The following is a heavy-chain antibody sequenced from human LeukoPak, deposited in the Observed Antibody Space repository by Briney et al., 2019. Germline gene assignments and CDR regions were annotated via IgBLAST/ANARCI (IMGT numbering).Heavy chain of an antibody. J-gene: IGHJ4*02. CDR2: IIPIFGTA. CDR3: ARTSGSYYLGDY. D-gene: IGHD1-26*01. CDR1: GGTFSSYA. V-gene: IGHV1-69*05. Sequence: GASVKVSCKASGGTFSSYAISWVRQAPGQGLEWMGGIIPIFGTANYAQKLQGRVTMTTDTSTSTAYMELRSLRSHDTAVYYCARTSGSYYLGDYWGQGTLVTVSS.